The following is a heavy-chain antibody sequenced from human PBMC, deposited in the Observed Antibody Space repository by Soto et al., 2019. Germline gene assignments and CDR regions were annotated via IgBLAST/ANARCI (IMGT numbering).Heavy chain of an antibody. D-gene: IGHD2-21*01. CDR1: GFTFSSYV. CDR3: ARALRSPGMWYYFDY. Sequence: PGGSLRLSCTASGFTFSSYVMSWVRQAPGKGLEWVSVINGRGDTTYYADSAKGRFTISRDNSKNTLFLQMDSLRVDDTAIYYCARALRSPGMWYYFDYWGQGARVTVSS. CDR2: INGRGDTT. V-gene: IGHV3-23*01. J-gene: IGHJ4*02.